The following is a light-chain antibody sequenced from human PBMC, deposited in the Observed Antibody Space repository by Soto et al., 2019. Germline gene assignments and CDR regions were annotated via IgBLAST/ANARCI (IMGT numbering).Light chain of an antibody. V-gene: IGKV1-39*01. Sequence: DIQMTQSPSSLSASVGDRVTITCRASQSISSSLNWYQQKSGKAPKLLIYATSRLQSGVPSSFSGSGSGTDFTLTISSLQPEDFATYFCQQSYTTPYTFGQGTKLEIK. CDR2: ATS. J-gene: IGKJ2*01. CDR1: QSISSS. CDR3: QQSYTTPYT.